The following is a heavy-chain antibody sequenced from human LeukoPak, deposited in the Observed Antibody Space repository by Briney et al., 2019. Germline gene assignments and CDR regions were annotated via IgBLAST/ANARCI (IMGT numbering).Heavy chain of an antibody. J-gene: IGHJ4*02. CDR2: ISSSSSYI. CDR3: ARDGSDLYYHDSSGYPDY. Sequence: GGSLRLSCAASGFTFSSYSMNWVRQAPGKGLEWVSSISSSSSYIYYADSVKGRFTISRDNAKNSLYLQMNSLRAEDTAVYYCARDGSDLYYHDSSGYPDYWGQGTLVTVSS. D-gene: IGHD3-22*01. CDR1: GFTFSSYS. V-gene: IGHV3-21*01.